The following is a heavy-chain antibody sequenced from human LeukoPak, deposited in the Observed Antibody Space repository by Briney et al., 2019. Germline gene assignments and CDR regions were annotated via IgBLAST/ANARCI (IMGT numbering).Heavy chain of an antibody. CDR1: GDIIGNGDYF. J-gene: IGHJ4*02. V-gene: IGHV4-30-4*01. CDR2: IYYTGRT. Sequence: PSETLSLTCTVSGDIIGNGDYFWTWIRQPPGKGLEWIGCIYYTGRTSYSPSLKRRVSISADTSKNQFFLQLTSVTAADTAVYYCARAVSTMHRVGYHLAFWGQGNPVTVSS. D-gene: IGHD4-17*01. CDR3: ARAVSTMHRVGYHLAF.